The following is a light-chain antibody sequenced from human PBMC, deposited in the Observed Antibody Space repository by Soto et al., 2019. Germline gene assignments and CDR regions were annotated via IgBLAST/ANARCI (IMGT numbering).Light chain of an antibody. CDR1: QSVLYSSDNKNY. CDR2: WAS. V-gene: IGKV4-1*01. J-gene: IGKJ1*01. Sequence: DIVMTQSPDSLAVSLGERATINCMSSQSVLYSSDNKNYLAWYQQKPGQPPKLLFYWASTRGSGVPDRFSGSGPVTDFTLTISSLQAEDVAVYYCQQYYSTPRTFGQGTKVQIK. CDR3: QQYYSTPRT.